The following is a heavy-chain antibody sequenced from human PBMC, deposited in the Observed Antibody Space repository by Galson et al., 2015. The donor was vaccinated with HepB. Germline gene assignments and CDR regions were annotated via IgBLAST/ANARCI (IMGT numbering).Heavy chain of an antibody. Sequence: SVKVSCKASGYTFTSYGISWVRQAPGQGLEWMGWISAYNGNTNYAQKLQGRVTMTTDTSTSTAYMELRSLRSDDTAVYYCARDQGRRFLEWLHPPHYYYYGMDVWGQGTTVTVSS. V-gene: IGHV1-18*01. D-gene: IGHD3-3*01. J-gene: IGHJ6*02. CDR3: ARDQGRRFLEWLHPPHYYYYGMDV. CDR1: GYTFTSYG. CDR2: ISAYNGNT.